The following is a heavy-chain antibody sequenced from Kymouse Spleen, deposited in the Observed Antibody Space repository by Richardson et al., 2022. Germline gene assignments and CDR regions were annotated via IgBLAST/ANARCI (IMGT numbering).Heavy chain of an antibody. CDR3: AREGEINYDFWSGYWDY. J-gene: IGHJ4*02. D-gene: IGHD3-3*01. CDR2: IWYDGSNK. Sequence: QVQLVESGGGVVQPGRSLRLSCAASGFTFSSYGMHWVRQAPGKGLEWVAVIWYDGSNKYYADSVKGRFTISRDNSKNTLYLQMNSLRAEDTAVYYCAREGEINYDFWSGYWDYWGQGTLVTVSS. CDR1: GFTFSSYG. V-gene: IGHV3-33*01.